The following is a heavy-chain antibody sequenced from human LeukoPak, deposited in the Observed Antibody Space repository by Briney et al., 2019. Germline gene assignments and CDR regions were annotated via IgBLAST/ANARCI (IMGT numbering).Heavy chain of an antibody. CDR1: GYTFTSYA. CDR2: INTNTGNP. Sequence: ASVKVSCKASGYTFTSYAMNWVRQAPGQGLEWMGWINTNTGNPTYALGFTGRFVFSLDTSVSTAYLQISSLKAEDTAVYYCARDLEFSAAAGEGYWGQGTLVTVSS. D-gene: IGHD6-13*01. V-gene: IGHV7-4-1*02. CDR3: ARDLEFSAAAGEGY. J-gene: IGHJ4*02.